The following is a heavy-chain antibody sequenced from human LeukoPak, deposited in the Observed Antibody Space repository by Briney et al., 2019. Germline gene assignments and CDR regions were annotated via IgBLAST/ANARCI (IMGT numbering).Heavy chain of an antibody. CDR3: ARRGYYDSSGYFDY. CDR1: GGSISSYY. J-gene: IGHJ4*02. Sequence: SETLSLTCTVSGGSISSYYWSWIRQPAGKGLEWIGRIYTSGSTNYNPSLKSRVTMSVDTSKNQFSLKLSSVTAADTAVYYCARRGYYDSSGYFDYWGQGTLAPVSS. CDR2: IYTSGST. D-gene: IGHD3-22*01. V-gene: IGHV4-4*07.